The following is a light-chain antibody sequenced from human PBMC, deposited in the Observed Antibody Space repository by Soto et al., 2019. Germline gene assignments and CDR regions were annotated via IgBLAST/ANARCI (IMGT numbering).Light chain of an antibody. Sequence: IVLTQSPGTLSLSPGERATLSCRASQSVSSGYLAWYQQKPGQAPRLLIYGASSRATGIPDRFSGSGSGTEFTLTISSLQPDDFATYYCQEYNSYSWTFGQGTKVDIK. V-gene: IGKV3-20*01. CDR1: QSVSSGY. CDR2: GAS. CDR3: QEYNSYSWT. J-gene: IGKJ1*01.